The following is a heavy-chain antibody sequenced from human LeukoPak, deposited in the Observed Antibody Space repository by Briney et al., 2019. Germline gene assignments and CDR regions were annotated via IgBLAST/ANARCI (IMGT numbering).Heavy chain of an antibody. Sequence: ASVKISCKASGDTFSSYAISWVRQAPRQGLEWMGGIIPIFGTANYAQKFQGRVTITADESTSTAYMELSSLRSEDTAVYYCARVWFGGSTYYFDYWGQGTLVTVSS. CDR2: IIPIFGTA. D-gene: IGHD3-10*01. V-gene: IGHV1-69*13. J-gene: IGHJ4*02. CDR3: ARVWFGGSTYYFDY. CDR1: GDTFSSYA.